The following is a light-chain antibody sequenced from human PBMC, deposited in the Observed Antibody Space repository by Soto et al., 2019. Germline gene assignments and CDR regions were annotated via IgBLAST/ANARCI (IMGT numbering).Light chain of an antibody. V-gene: IGKV3-11*01. Sequence: EIVLTQSPATLSLAPGERATLSCRASQSVSSSLAWYQQKPGQAPRLLIYDASSRATGIPARFSGSGSGTDFTLTLSSLEPEDFAVYYCQQRSNWLTFGGGTKVEIK. CDR1: QSVSSS. CDR3: QQRSNWLT. J-gene: IGKJ4*01. CDR2: DAS.